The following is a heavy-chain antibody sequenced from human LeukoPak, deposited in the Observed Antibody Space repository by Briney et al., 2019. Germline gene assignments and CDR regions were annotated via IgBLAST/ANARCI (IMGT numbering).Heavy chain of an antibody. CDR1: GFTFSTYA. D-gene: IGHD2-8*01. Sequence: PGGSLRLSCAASGFTFSTYAMSWVRQAPKKGLEWVSGIDGTGGSTQYADSVKGRFTISRDNSKNTLYLQMNSLRVEDTAVYFCAKGGYGTNSFQHWGQGTLVTVS. V-gene: IGHV3-23*01. J-gene: IGHJ1*01. CDR3: AKGGYGTNSFQH. CDR2: IDGTGGST.